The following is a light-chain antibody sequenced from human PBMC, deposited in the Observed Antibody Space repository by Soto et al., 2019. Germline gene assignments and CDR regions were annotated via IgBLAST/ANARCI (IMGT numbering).Light chain of an antibody. CDR2: AAS. V-gene: IGKV1-39*01. Sequence: DVQMTQSPSSLSASVGDTVTITCRASQSIVTYLNWYLQKPGKAPTLLIYAASNLQSGVSSRFSGSGSGTDFTITISSLQPEDFATYFCKQSYSTPPWTFGQGTKVDIK. CDR1: QSIVTY. CDR3: KQSYSTPPWT. J-gene: IGKJ1*01.